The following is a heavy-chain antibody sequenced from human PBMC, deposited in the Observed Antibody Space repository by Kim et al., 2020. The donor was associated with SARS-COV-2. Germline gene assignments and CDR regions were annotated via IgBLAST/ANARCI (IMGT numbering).Heavy chain of an antibody. CDR2: ISSNGGIT. J-gene: IGHJ5*02. CDR1: GFTFSSYA. V-gene: IGHV3-64D*06. D-gene: IGHD2-2*01. Sequence: GGSLRLSCSASGFTFSSYAMHWVRQAPGKGLEYVSAISSNGGITYYADSVKGRFTISRDNSKNTLYLQMSSLRAEDTAVYYCVKDVRVVPFRQLGYCSSTSCYGSWFVPWGQGTLVTISS. CDR3: VKDVRVVPFRQLGYCSSTSCYGSWFVP.